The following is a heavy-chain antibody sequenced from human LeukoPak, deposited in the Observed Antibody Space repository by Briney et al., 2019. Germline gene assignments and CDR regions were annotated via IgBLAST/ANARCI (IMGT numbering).Heavy chain of an antibody. V-gene: IGHV1-18*01. CDR2: ISAYNGNT. J-gene: IGHJ1*01. Sequence: GASVKVSCEASGYTFTSYGISWVRQAPGQGLEWMGWISAYNGNTNYAQKLQGRVTMTTDTSTSTAYMELRSLRSDDTAVYYCARDPGVSGPEYFQHWGQGTLVTVSS. CDR3: ARDPGVSGPEYFQH. D-gene: IGHD5-12*01. CDR1: GYTFTSYG.